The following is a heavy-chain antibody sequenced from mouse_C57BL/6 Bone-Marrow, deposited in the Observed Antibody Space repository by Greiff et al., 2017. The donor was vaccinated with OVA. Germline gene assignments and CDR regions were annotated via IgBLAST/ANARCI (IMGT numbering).Heavy chain of an antibody. V-gene: IGHV1-82*01. J-gene: IGHJ3*01. D-gene: IGHD2-1*01. Sequence: VQLQESGPELVKPGASVKISCKASGYAFSSSWMNWVKQRPGKGLEWIGRIYPGDGDTNYNGKFKGKATLTADKSSSTAYMQLSSLTSEDSAVYFCARKDYGNYGVYWGQGTLVTVSA. CDR1: GYAFSSSW. CDR3: ARKDYGNYGVY. CDR2: IYPGDGDT.